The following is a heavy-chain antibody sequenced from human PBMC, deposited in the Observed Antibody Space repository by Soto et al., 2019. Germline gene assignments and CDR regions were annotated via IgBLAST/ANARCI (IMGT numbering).Heavy chain of an antibody. CDR1: GFTFSHFG. CDR3: AKDRGYQLPWGMDV. V-gene: IGHV3-30*18. Sequence: GGSLRRSCAASGFTFSHFGMHWVRQAPGKGLEWMTSVSYDGTNKYYADSVKGRFTISRDYSANTLYLQMNSLTAEDTAVYYCAKDRGYQLPWGMDVWGQGTAVTVSS. CDR2: VSYDGTNK. D-gene: IGHD2-2*01. J-gene: IGHJ6*02.